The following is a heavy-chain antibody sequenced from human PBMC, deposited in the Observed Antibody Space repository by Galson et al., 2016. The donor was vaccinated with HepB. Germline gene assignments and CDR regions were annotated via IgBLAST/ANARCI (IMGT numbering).Heavy chain of an antibody. Sequence: PALVKPTQTLTLTCAVSGFSLSSDGVGVGWIRQPPGKALEWLATVYWDHDTRYNPSLKTRLTVTKDSSRNQVVLTVTNVDPLDTARYYCTRRHYHLYKGVLTGRFDPWGRGILVTVSS. CDR1: GFSLSSDGVG. V-gene: IGHV2-5*02. CDR2: VYWDHDT. J-gene: IGHJ5*02. CDR3: TRRHYHLYKGVLTGRFDP. D-gene: IGHD3/OR15-3a*01.